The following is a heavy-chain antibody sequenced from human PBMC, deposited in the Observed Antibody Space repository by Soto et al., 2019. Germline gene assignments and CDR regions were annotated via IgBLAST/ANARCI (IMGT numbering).Heavy chain of an antibody. Sequence: GASVKVSWKASGGTFSSYAISWVRQAPGQGLEWMGGIIPIFGTANYAQKFQGRVTITADESTSTAYMELSSLRSEDTAVYYCARELHGGSYGMDVWGQGTTVTVSS. CDR3: ARELHGGSYGMDV. J-gene: IGHJ6*02. V-gene: IGHV1-69*13. CDR2: IIPIFGTA. CDR1: GGTFSSYA.